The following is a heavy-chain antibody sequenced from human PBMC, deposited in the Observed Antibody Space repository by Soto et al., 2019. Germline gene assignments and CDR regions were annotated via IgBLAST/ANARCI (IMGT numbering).Heavy chain of an antibody. D-gene: IGHD3-22*01. CDR2: IYYSGST. J-gene: IGHJ6*02. CDR1: GGSSSSSSYY. V-gene: IGHV4-39*01. Sequence: TSEALSRTCIVSGGSSSSSSYYWGWIRQPPGKGLEWIGSIYYSGSTYYNPSLKSRVTISVDTSKNQFSLKLSSVTAADTAVYYRASYRYYYDSSGPRTLQDVWGQGTTVPVSS. CDR3: ASYRYYYDSSGPRTLQDV.